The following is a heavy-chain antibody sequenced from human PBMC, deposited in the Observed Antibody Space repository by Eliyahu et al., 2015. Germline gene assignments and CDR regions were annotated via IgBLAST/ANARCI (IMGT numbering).Heavy chain of an antibody. CDR3: ARDGGTYSWIDY. D-gene: IGHD1-26*01. J-gene: IGHJ4*02. CDR1: SGSVTRGSYY. V-gene: IGHV4-61*01. CDR2: IYYTGST. Sequence: QVQLQESGPGLVKPSETLSLTCTVSSGSVTRGSYYWSWIRQPPGKGLEWIGYIYYTGSTNYNPSLKSRVTISLDTSKNQFSLKLSSVTAADTAVYYCARDGGTYSWIDYWGQGTLVTGSS.